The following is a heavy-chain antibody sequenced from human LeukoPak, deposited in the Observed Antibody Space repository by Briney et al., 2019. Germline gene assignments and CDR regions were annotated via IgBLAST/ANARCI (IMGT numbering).Heavy chain of an antibody. J-gene: IGHJ4*02. CDR2: ISYSGST. Sequence: PSETLSLTCTVSGGSISSYYWSWIRQPPGKGLEWIGYISYSGSTNFNPSLKSRVTISVDTSKNQFSLKLSSVTAADTAVYYCARHIYCTDGVCLDYWGQGTLVTVSS. V-gene: IGHV4-59*01. CDR3: ARHIYCTDGVCLDY. D-gene: IGHD2-8*01. CDR1: GGSISSYY.